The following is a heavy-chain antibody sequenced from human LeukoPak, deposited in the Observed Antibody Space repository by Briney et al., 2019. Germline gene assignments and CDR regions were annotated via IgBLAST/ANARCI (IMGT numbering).Heavy chain of an antibody. CDR2: IYYSGST. D-gene: IGHD6-13*01. J-gene: IGHJ5*02. V-gene: IGHV4-39*01. CDR1: GGSISSSSYS. CDR3: ARRSGYSSSWYKSGGWFDP. Sequence: SETLSLTCTVSGGSISSSSYSWGWIRQPPGKGLEWIGSIYYSGSTYYNPSLKSRVTISVDTSKNQFSLKLSSVTAADTAVYYCARRSGYSSSWYKSGGWFDPWGQGTLVTVSS.